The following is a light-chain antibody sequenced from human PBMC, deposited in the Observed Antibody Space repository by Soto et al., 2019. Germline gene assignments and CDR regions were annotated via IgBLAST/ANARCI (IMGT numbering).Light chain of an antibody. Sequence: DIVMTQSPDSLAVSLGERATINCKSSQSVLYSSNNKNYLAWYQQKPGQPPKLLIYWASTRESGVPDRFSGSGSGTDFTLTISSLQAEDVAVYSCQQYYSPSYTFGQGTKLQIK. V-gene: IGKV4-1*01. CDR1: QSVLYSSNNKNY. J-gene: IGKJ2*01. CDR3: QQYYSPSYT. CDR2: WAS.